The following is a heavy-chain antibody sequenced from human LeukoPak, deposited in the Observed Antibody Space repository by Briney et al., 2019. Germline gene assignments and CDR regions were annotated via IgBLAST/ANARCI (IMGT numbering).Heavy chain of an antibody. J-gene: IGHJ5*02. V-gene: IGHV3-74*01. D-gene: IGHD3-9*01. CDR2: IKSDGTFT. Sequence: GGSLRLSCTVSGFTFSSHWMRWVRQAPGKGLVWVSHIKSDGTFTNYADSVRGRFTISRDNARNTLFLQMNSLRAEDTAVYYCARKENILTGYYDHWSQGTLVTVSS. CDR3: ARKENILTGYYDH. CDR1: GFTFSSHW.